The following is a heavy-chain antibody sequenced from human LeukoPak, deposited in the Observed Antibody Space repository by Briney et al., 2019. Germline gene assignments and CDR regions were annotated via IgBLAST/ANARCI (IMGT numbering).Heavy chain of an antibody. D-gene: IGHD3-16*01. Sequence: ASVKVSCKASGYTFTGYYMHWVRQAPGQGLEWMGWINTNSGGTNYAQKFQGRVTMTRDASISAAYMELSRLTSDDTAVYYCARVRVGEDLDYWGQGTLVTVSS. CDR1: GYTFTGYY. CDR2: INTNSGGT. CDR3: ARVRVGEDLDY. V-gene: IGHV1-2*02. J-gene: IGHJ4*02.